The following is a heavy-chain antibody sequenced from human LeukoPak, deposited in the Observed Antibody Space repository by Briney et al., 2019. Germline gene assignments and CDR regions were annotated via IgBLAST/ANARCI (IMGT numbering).Heavy chain of an antibody. Sequence: PSETLSLTCTVSGGSISSYYWSWIRQPPRKGLECIGYIYYSGSTNYNPSLKSRVTISVDTSKNQFSLKLSSVTAADTAVYYCARLARITIFGVVTWGAFDIWGQRTMVTVSS. V-gene: IGHV4-59*01. CDR3: ARLARITIFGVVTWGAFDI. CDR2: IYYSGST. J-gene: IGHJ3*02. CDR1: GGSISSYY. D-gene: IGHD3-3*01.